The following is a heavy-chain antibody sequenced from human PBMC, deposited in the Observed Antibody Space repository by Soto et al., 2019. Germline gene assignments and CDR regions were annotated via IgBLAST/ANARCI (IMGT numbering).Heavy chain of an antibody. Sequence: SVKVSCKASGGTFSSYAISWVRQAPGQGLEWMGGIIPIFGTANYAQKFQGRVTITADKSTSTAYMELSSLRSEDAAVYYCARLPPYYDLRGGMDVWGQGTTVTVSS. V-gene: IGHV1-69*06. CDR3: ARLPPYYDLRGGMDV. J-gene: IGHJ6*02. CDR1: GGTFSSYA. D-gene: IGHD3-3*01. CDR2: IIPIFGTA.